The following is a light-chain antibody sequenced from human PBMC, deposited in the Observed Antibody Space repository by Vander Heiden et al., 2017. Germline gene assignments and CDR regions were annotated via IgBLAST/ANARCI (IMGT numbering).Light chain of an antibody. CDR3: QQRDSTPFP. CDR1: QSISSY. V-gene: IGKV1-39*01. J-gene: IGKJ2*01. Sequence: DIQMTQSPSSLSASVGDRVTITCRASQSISSYLNWYQQKPGKAPKLLIYAASSLQSGVPSRFSGSGSGTDFTLTISRLQPEDFATYYCQQRDSTPFPFGQGTKLEIK. CDR2: AAS.